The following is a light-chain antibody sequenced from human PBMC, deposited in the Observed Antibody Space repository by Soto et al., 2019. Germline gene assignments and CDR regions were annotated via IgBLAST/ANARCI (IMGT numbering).Light chain of an antibody. CDR2: DAS. CDR3: QHTLKWPPT. J-gene: IGKJ1*01. CDR1: QNISRS. V-gene: IGKV3D-15*01. Sequence: EIVMTQSAVALSVSPGERATLYCRASQNISRSLAWYQQKPGQGPSLLIYDASNRATGIPARFSGSGSATEFTLTISSLQSEDFALYYCQHTLKWPPTFGQGTKVDI.